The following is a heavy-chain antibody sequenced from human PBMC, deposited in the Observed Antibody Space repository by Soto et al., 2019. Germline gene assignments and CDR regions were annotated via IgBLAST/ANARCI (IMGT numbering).Heavy chain of an antibody. V-gene: IGHV4-30-4*01. CDR1: GGSISSGDYY. Sequence: QVQLQESGPGLVKPSQTLSLTCTVSGGSISSGDYYWSWIRQPPGKGLEWIGYIYYSGSTYYNPSLKSRVTISVDTSKNQFSLKLSSVTAADTAVYYCARDGLSITMVRGVIIDYYYYGMDVWGQGTTVTVSS. CDR2: IYYSGST. D-gene: IGHD3-10*01. CDR3: ARDGLSITMVRGVIIDYYYYGMDV. J-gene: IGHJ6*02.